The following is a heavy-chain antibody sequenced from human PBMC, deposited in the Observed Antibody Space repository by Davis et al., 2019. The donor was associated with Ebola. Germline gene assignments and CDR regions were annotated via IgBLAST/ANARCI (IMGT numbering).Heavy chain of an antibody. V-gene: IGHV4-59*05. CDR3: ARHVLGSGSFYSRFDW. D-gene: IGHD3-10*01. J-gene: IGHJ4*02. Sequence: PGGSLRLSCSVSGGSISSYYWSWIRQPPGKGLEWIGSLYYGGSPYYNPSLKSRVTISIDTSKNQLSLKLSSVTAADTAVFYCARHVLGSGSFYSRFDWWGQGTLVIVSS. CDR1: GGSISSYY. CDR2: LYYGGSP.